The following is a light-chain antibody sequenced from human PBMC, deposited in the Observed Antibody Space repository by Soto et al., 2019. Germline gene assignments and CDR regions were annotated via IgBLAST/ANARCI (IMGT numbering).Light chain of an antibody. Sequence: EIVLTQSPATLSLSPGERATLSCRASQSVTRSLAWYQQKPGQAPRLLIYDASNRATGIPARFSGSGSGTDFTLTISSLEHEDFAVYYCQQRDNWPPIFTFGPGTKVDIK. CDR3: QQRDNWPPIFT. V-gene: IGKV3-11*01. J-gene: IGKJ3*01. CDR2: DAS. CDR1: QSVTRS.